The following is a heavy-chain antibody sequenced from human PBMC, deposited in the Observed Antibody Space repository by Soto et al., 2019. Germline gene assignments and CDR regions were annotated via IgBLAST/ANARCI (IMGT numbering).Heavy chain of an antibody. V-gene: IGHV3-7*01. CDR1: GFTFSRDG. CDR3: ATEVSGAYFVYYGMEV. CDR2: IKQDGSEK. J-gene: IGHJ6*01. D-gene: IGHD1-26*01. Sequence: LSCDAYGFTFSRDGMCCVRPAPGKGLGWVANIKQDGSEKYYVDYVNGRFSIPRDNAKNQLYFQMNSLRAEDTAVYYCATEVSGAYFVYYGMEVWGQGTRVTVCS.